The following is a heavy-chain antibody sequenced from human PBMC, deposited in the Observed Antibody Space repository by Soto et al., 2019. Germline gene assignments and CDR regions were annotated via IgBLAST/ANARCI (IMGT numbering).Heavy chain of an antibody. D-gene: IGHD3-22*01. J-gene: IGHJ6*02. V-gene: IGHV3-30*18. Sequence: GGSLRLSCAASGFTFSSYGMHWVRQAPGKGLEWVAVISYDGSNKYYADSVKGRFTISRDNSTNTLYLQMNSQRAEDTAVYYCPKDGAAGYGMDVWGQGTTVTVSS. CDR2: ISYDGSNK. CDR1: GFTFSSYG. CDR3: PKDGAAGYGMDV.